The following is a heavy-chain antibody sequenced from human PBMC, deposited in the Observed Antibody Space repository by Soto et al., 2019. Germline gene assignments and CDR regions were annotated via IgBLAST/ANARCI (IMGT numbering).Heavy chain of an antibody. V-gene: IGHV4-30-4*01. D-gene: IGHD2-21*02. CDR3: ARVHPAYCCGDCSTAPDPYFDY. CDR2: IYYSGST. CDR1: GGSISSYY. J-gene: IGHJ4*02. Sequence: SETLSLTCTVSGGSISSYYWSWIRQPPGKGLEWIGYIYYSGSTYYNPSLKSRVTISVDTSKNQFSLKLSSVTAADTAVYYCARVHPAYCCGDCSTAPDPYFDYWGQGTLVTGSS.